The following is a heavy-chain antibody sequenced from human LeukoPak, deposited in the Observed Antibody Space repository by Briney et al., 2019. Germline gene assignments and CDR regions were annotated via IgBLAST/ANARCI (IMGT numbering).Heavy chain of an antibody. CDR3: ALQNYDILTGPGY. CDR2: ISGSGGST. D-gene: IGHD3-9*01. J-gene: IGHJ4*02. V-gene: IGHV3-23*01. CDR1: GFTFSSYA. Sequence: PGGSLRLSCAASGFTFSSYAMSWVRQAPGKGLEWVSAISGSGGSTYYADSVKGRFTISIDNSKNTLYLQMNSLRAEDTAVYYCALQNYDILTGPGYWGQGTLVTVSS.